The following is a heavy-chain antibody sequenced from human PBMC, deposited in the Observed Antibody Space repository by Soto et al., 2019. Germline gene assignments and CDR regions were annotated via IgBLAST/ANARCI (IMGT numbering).Heavy chain of an antibody. J-gene: IGHJ4*02. CDR3: AKGGEVGGLLGDH. D-gene: IGHD1-26*01. CDR1: GFAFNKFG. Sequence: QVQLVESGGGVVQPGTSLRLSCEASGFAFNKFGMHWVRQAPGKGLEWVAFISYDGSYQYYADSVQGRLTITRDNSMNTLNMQLNSLRREDTAVYYFAKGGEVGGLLGDHWGQGTLVTVSS. CDR2: ISYDGSYQ. V-gene: IGHV3-30*18.